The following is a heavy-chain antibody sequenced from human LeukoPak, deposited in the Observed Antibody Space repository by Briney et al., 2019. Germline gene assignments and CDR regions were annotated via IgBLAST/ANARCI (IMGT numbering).Heavy chain of an antibody. CDR2: IYYSGST. CDR1: GCSISSYH. Sequence: PSETLSLTCTVSGCSISSYHWRWVRQPPGKGLEWIGYIYYSGSTNYNPSLKSRVTISVDTSKNQFSLKLSSVTAADTAVYYCARDGSGSHYYYYYYYMDVWGKGATVTVSS. D-gene: IGHD1-26*01. V-gene: IGHV4-59*01. J-gene: IGHJ6*03. CDR3: ARDGSGSHYYYYYYYMDV.